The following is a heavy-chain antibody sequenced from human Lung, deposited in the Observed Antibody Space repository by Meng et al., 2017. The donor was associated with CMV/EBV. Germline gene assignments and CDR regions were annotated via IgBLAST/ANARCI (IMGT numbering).Heavy chain of an antibody. V-gene: IGHV4-61*01. CDR1: GVSVTYNSYY. CDR3: ARHRAWLGRGSFDF. J-gene: IGHJ3*01. Sequence: SETLSLXXTVSGVSVTYNSYYWSWIRPSPAKGLEWIGYIYVSKNTKYNPSLQSRVTMSVDTTKNQVFLKLSSVTAAVTAVYYCARHRAWLGRGSFDFWGQGTXVTVSS. CDR2: IYVSKNT. D-gene: IGHD3-9*01.